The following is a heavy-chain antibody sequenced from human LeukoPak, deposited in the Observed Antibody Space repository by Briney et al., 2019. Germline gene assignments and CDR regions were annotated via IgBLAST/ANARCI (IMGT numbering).Heavy chain of an antibody. D-gene: IGHD1-26*01. Sequence: GGSLRLSCAASGFTVSSNYMSSVRQTPGKGLGWVSVIYSGGSTYYADAVKGRFTIPRDNSKNTLYLQMNSLRAEDTAVYYCARDTWELQHHWGQGTLVTVSS. CDR1: GFTVSSNY. V-gene: IGHV3-66*02. CDR2: IYSGGST. J-gene: IGHJ5*02. CDR3: ARDTWELQHH.